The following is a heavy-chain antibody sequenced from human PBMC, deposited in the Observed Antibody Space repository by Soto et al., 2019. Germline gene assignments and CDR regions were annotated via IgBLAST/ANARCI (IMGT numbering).Heavy chain of an antibody. CDR3: ARDSATQDVFMDV. CDR2: ISSSSSTI. D-gene: IGHD2-15*01. V-gene: IGHV3-48*01. J-gene: IGHJ6*03. CDR1: GFTFSSYS. Sequence: GGSLRLSCAASGFTFSSYSMNWVRQAPGKGLEWVSYISSSSSTIYYADSVKGRFTISRDNAKNSLYLQMNSLRAEDTAVYYCARDSATQDVFMDVWGKGTTVTVSS.